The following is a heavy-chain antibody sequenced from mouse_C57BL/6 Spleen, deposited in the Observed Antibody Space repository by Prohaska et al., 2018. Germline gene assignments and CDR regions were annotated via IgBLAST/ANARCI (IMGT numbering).Heavy chain of an antibody. V-gene: IGHV1-59*01. CDR1: GYTFTSYW. J-gene: IGHJ3*01. CDR2: IDPSDSYT. CDR3: ARSGDDYPFAY. D-gene: IGHD2-4*01. Sequence: GAELVRPGTSVKLSCKASGYTFTSYWMHWVKQRPGQGLEWIGVIDPSDSYTNYNQKFKGKATLTVDTSSSTAYMQLSSLTSEDSAVYYCARSGDDYPFAYWGQGTLVTVSA.